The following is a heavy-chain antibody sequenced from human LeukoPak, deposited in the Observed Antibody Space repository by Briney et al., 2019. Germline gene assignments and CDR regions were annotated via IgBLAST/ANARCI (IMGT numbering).Heavy chain of an antibody. J-gene: IGHJ4*02. V-gene: IGHV3-23*01. CDR2: ISGSGGST. CDR3: AKGSLEYSSSWYGDY. Sequence: ASVKVSCKASGGTFSSYAMSWVRQAPGKGLEWVSAISGSGGSTYYADSVKGRFTISRDNSKNTLYLQMNSLRAEDTAVYYCAKGSLEYSSSWYGDYWGQGTLVTVSS. CDR1: GGTFSSYA. D-gene: IGHD6-13*01.